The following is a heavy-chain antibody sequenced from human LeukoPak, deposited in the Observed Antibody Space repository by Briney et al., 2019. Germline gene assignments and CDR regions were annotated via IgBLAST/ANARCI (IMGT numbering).Heavy chain of an antibody. V-gene: IGHV3-48*01. CDR1: GFTFSSYS. J-gene: IGHJ6*02. CDR2: ISSSSSTI. Sequence: GGSLRLSCAASGFTFSSYSMNWVRQAPGKGLEWVSYISSSSSTIYYADSVKGRFTISRGNAKNSLYLQMNSLRAEDTAVYYCARGHGSGSYYNYYYGMDVWGQGTTVTVSS. D-gene: IGHD3-10*01. CDR3: ARGHGSGSYYNYYYGMDV.